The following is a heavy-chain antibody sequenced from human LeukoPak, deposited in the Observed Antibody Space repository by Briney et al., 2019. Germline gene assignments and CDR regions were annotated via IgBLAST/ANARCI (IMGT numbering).Heavy chain of an antibody. CDR1: GYTFTSYD. V-gene: IGHV1-8*03. Sequence: ASVKVSCKASGYTFTSYDINWVRQATGQGLEWMGWINPNSGNTGYAQKFQGRVTITRNTSISTAYMELSSLRSEDTAVYYCARDSYYDFWSGYSPNWFDPWGQGTLVTVSS. J-gene: IGHJ5*02. CDR2: INPNSGNT. D-gene: IGHD3-3*01. CDR3: ARDSYYDFWSGYSPNWFDP.